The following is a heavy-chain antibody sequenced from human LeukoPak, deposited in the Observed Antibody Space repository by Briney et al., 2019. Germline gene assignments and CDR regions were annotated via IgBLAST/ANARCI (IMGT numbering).Heavy chain of an antibody. D-gene: IGHD5-12*01. V-gene: IGHV3-23*01. CDR3: AKDEGYDPIFYLES. J-gene: IGHJ4*02. Sequence: GGSLRLSCAASGFSFNSYAMTWVRQAPGKGPEWVSAISGGGSSTYYADSVKGRFTISRDNSKNTVYLLMNTLSAEDTAVYYCAKDEGYDPIFYLESWGQGTLVTVSS. CDR1: GFSFNSYA. CDR2: ISGGGSST.